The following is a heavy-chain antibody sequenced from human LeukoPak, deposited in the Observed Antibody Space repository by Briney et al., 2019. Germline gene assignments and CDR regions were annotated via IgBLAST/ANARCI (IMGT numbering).Heavy chain of an antibody. CDR1: GYTFTSYG. CDR2: MNPNSGNT. Sequence: GASVKVSCKASGYTFTSYGINWVRQATGQGLEWMGWMNPNSGNTGYAQKFQGRVTMTRNTSISTAYMELSSLRSEDTAVYYCARRSGARPYYYYYMDVWGKGTTVTVSS. J-gene: IGHJ6*03. V-gene: IGHV1-8*02. CDR3: ARRSGARPYYYYYMDV. D-gene: IGHD6-6*01.